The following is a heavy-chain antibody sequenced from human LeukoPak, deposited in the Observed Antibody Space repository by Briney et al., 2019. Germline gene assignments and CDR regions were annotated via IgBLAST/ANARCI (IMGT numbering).Heavy chain of an antibody. J-gene: IGHJ4*02. Sequence: SGTLSLTCTVSGGSISSYYWSWIRLPPGKGLEWIGYIYYSGSTNYNPSLKSRVTISVDTSKNQFSLKLSSVTAADTAVYYCARETYYFGSGSSRDKYYFDYWGQGTLVTVSS. CDR3: ARETYYFGSGSSRDKYYFDY. CDR2: IYYSGST. V-gene: IGHV4-59*01. D-gene: IGHD3-10*01. CDR1: GGSISSYY.